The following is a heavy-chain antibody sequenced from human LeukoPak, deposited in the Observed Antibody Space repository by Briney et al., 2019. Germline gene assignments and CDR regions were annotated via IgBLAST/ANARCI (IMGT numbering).Heavy chain of an antibody. CDR2: ISSSSSYI. V-gene: IGHV3-21*01. J-gene: IGHJ4*02. D-gene: IGHD3-10*01. Sequence: PGGSLRLSCAASGFTFSSYSMNWVRQAPGKGLEWVSSISSSSSYIYYADSVKGRFTISRDNAKNSLYLQMNSLRAEDTAVYYCARGARGTMVRGVLYWGRGTLVTVSS. CDR1: GFTFSSYS. CDR3: ARGARGTMVRGVLY.